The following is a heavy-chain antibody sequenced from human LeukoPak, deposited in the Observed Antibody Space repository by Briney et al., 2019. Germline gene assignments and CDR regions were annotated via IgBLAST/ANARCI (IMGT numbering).Heavy chain of an antibody. Sequence: ASVKVSCKASGGTFSSYAISWVRQAPGQGPEWMGGIIPIFGTANYAQKFQGRVTITADESTSTAYMELSSLRSEDTAVYYCAWAHCSGGSCYYGPFDYWGQGTLVTVSS. CDR3: AWAHCSGGSCYYGPFDY. CDR1: GGTFSSYA. V-gene: IGHV1-69*01. CDR2: IIPIFGTA. J-gene: IGHJ4*02. D-gene: IGHD2-15*01.